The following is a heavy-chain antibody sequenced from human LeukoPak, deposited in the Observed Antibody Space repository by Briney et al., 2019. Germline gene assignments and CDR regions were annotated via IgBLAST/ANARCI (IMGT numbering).Heavy chain of an antibody. Sequence: GGSLRLSCAASGFTFSSYAMSWVRQAAGKGLEWVSAISGSGGSTYYADSVKGRLTISRDNSKNTLYLQMNSLRAEDTAVYYCAKNKIVVVIASPFDYWGQGTLVTVSS. J-gene: IGHJ4*02. CDR3: AKNKIVVVIASPFDY. D-gene: IGHD3-22*01. CDR1: GFTFSSYA. V-gene: IGHV3-23*01. CDR2: ISGSGGST.